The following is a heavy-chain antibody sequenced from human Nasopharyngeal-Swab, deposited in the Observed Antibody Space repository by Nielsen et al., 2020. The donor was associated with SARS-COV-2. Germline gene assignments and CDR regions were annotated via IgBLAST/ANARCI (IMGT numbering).Heavy chain of an antibody. J-gene: IGHJ6*03. CDR2: ISSSGSTI. D-gene: IGHD3-9*01. Sequence: GESLKISCAASGFTFSDHYMSWIRQAPGKGPEWVSYISSSGSTIYYADSVKGRFTISRDTAKNSLYLQMKSLRAEDTAVYYCASSAKYYDILTGYNYDYYMDVWGKGTAVTVSS. CDR1: GFTFSDHY. V-gene: IGHV3-11*01. CDR3: ASSAKYYDILTGYNYDYYMDV.